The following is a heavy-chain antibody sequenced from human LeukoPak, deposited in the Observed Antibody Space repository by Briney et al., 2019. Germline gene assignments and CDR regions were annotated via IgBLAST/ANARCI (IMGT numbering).Heavy chain of an antibody. CDR1: GFTFSSYA. J-gene: IGHJ6*03. Sequence: TGGSLRLSCAASGFTFSSYAMSWVRQAPGKGLEWVSAISGSGGSTYYADSVKGRFTISRDSSKNTLYLQMNSLRAEDTAVYYCAKAITFGGSDYYYMDVWGKGTTVTVSS. CDR3: AKAITFGGSDYYYMDV. V-gene: IGHV3-23*01. CDR2: ISGSGGST. D-gene: IGHD3-16*01.